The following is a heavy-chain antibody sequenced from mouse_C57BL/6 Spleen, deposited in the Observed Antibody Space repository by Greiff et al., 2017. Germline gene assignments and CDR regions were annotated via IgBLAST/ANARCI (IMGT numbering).Heavy chain of an antibody. J-gene: IGHJ3*01. CDR1: GFSLTSYG. D-gene: IGHD2-14*01. CDR2: IWRGGST. CDR3: ANNKDVYDEAWFAY. V-gene: IGHV2-5*01. Sequence: VQLQQSGPGLVKPSQCLSITCTVSGFSLTSYGVHWVRQSPGKGLEWLGVIWRGGSTDYNAAFMSRLSITKDNSKSQVFVKMNSRQADDTAIYYCANNKDVYDEAWFAYWGQGTLVTVSA.